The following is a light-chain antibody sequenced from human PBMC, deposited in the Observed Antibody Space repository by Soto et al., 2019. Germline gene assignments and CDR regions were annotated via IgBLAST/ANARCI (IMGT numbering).Light chain of an antibody. CDR3: CSYVGGYAYV. V-gene: IGLV2-11*01. J-gene: IGLJ1*01. Sequence: QSVLTQPLSVSGSPGQSVTVSCIGTSSDVGDYNSVSWYQQHPGKAPKLMIYDVSKRPSGVPDRFSGSKSGNTASLTISGLKAEDEAYYLCCSYVGGYAYVFGIGKKVTV. CDR1: SSDVGDYNS. CDR2: DVS.